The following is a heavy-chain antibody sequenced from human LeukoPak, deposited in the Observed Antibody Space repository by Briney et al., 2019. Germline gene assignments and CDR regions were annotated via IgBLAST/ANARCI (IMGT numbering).Heavy chain of an antibody. CDR2: IMQDGNDK. V-gene: IGHV3-7*01. CDR1: GFTFSTFC. Sequence: PGGSLRLSCAASGFTFSTFCMSWVRQAPGKGLEWVANIMQDGNDKYYVDSVKGRFTISRDNAKNSLYLQMNSLRAEDTAVYYCAREATAGYSSSWYSYYYYYMDVWGKGTTVTVSS. J-gene: IGHJ6*03. D-gene: IGHD6-13*01. CDR3: AREATAGYSSSWYSYYYYYMDV.